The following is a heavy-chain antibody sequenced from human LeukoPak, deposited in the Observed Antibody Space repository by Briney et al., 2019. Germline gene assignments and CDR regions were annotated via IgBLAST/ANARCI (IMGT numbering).Heavy chain of an antibody. V-gene: IGHV4-34*01. J-gene: IGHJ5*02. Sequence: SETLSLTCAVYGGSISGYYWSWIRQPPGKGLEWIGEINHSGSANYNPSLKSRVTISIDTSKNQFFLTLRSVTAADTAVYYCARQQISFFGVVQNWFDPWGQGTLVTVSS. CDR1: GGSISGYY. CDR3: ARQQISFFGVVQNWFDP. D-gene: IGHD3-3*01. CDR2: INHSGSA.